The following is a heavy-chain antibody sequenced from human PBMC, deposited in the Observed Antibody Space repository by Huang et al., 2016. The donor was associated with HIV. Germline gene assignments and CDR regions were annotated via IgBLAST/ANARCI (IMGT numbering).Heavy chain of an antibody. V-gene: IGHV3-15*01. Sequence: EVQLVESGGGLVKPGGSLRLSCAASGFTFSNAWMRWVRQAPGKGREWVGRIKSKTDGGTTDYAAPVKGRFTISRDDSKNTLYLQMNSLKTEDTAVYYCTTESESSGWTMDHDAFDIWGQGTMVTVSS. CDR1: GFTFSNAW. CDR2: IKSKTDGGTT. CDR3: TTESESSGWTMDHDAFDI. D-gene: IGHD6-19*01. J-gene: IGHJ3*02.